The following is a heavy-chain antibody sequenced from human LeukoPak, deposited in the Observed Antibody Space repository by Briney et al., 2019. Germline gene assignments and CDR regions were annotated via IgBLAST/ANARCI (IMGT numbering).Heavy chain of an antibody. J-gene: IGHJ4*02. CDR1: GGTFSSYA. CDR3: ASQQGTYCSSTSCYATYYFDY. D-gene: IGHD2-2*01. Sequence: SVKVSCKASGGTFSSYAISWVRQAPGQGLEWMGGIIPIFGTANYAQKFQGRVKITADESTSTAYMELSSLRSEDTAVYYCASQQGTYCSSTSCYATYYFDYWGQGTLVTVSS. V-gene: IGHV1-69*13. CDR2: IIPIFGTA.